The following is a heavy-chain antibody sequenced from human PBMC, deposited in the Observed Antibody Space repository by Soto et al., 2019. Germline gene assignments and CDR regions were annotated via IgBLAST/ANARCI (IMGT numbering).Heavy chain of an antibody. CDR3: ARGPRKQLWVGYFDF. CDR2: INPNSDTHVT. Sequence: ASVKVSCKASGYTFTGYYIHWARQAPGQGLEWMGWINPNSDTHVTNYAQRFQGRVTMTYDTSITTAYMELNTLKSDDTAVYYCARGPRKQLWVGYFDFWGQGTLVNVSS. J-gene: IGHJ4*02. D-gene: IGHD3-16*01. CDR1: GYTFTGYY. V-gene: IGHV1-2*02.